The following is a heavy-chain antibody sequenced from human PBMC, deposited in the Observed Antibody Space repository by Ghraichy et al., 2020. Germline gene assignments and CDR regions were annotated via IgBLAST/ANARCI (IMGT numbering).Heavy chain of an antibody. CDR3: ATGGGRRYNWNERYYYYGMDV. Sequence: ASVKVSCKVSGYTLTELSMHWVRQAPGKGLEWMGGFDPEDGETIYAQKFQGRVTMTEDTSTDTAYMELSSLRSEDTAVYYCATGGGRRYNWNERYYYYGMDVWGQGTTVTVSS. CDR2: FDPEDGET. V-gene: IGHV1-24*01. D-gene: IGHD1-1*01. J-gene: IGHJ6*02. CDR1: GYTLTELS.